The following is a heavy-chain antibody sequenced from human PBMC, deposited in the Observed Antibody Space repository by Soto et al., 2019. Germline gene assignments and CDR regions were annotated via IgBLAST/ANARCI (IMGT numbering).Heavy chain of an antibody. V-gene: IGHV3-30-3*01. Sequence: LRLSCAASGFTFSSYAMHWVRQAPGKGLEWVAVISYDGSNKYYADSVKGRFTISRDNSKNTLYLQMNSLRAEDTAVYYCARDGGGDSSGFDYWGQGTLVTVSS. CDR2: ISYDGSNK. J-gene: IGHJ4*02. CDR1: GFTFSSYA. CDR3: ARDGGGDSSGFDY. D-gene: IGHD3-22*01.